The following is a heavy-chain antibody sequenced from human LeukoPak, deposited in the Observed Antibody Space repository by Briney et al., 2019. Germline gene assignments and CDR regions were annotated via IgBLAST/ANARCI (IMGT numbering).Heavy chain of an antibody. V-gene: IGHV3-53*01. CDR3: AKPLGQWYSSSSLINYYYYYMDV. CDR1: GFTVSSSY. CDR2: IYSGGNT. J-gene: IGHJ6*03. D-gene: IGHD6-6*01. Sequence: GGSLRLSCAASGFTVSSSYMSWVRQAPGKGLEWVSIIYSGGNTYYADSVKGRFTISRDNSKNTLSLQMNSLTAEDTAVYYCAKPLGQWYSSSSLINYYYYYMDVWGKGTTVTVSS.